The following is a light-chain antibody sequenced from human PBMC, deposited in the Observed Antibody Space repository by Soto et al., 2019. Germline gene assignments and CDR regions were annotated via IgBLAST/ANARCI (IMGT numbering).Light chain of an antibody. CDR1: SSDVGGYNY. Sequence: QSVLTQPRSVSGSPGQAVTISCTGTSSDVGGYNYVSWYQQHQGKAHKLMIYDVSKRPSGVPDRFSGSKSGNTASLTISGLQAEDEADYYCCSYAGSYPYVFGTGTKLNVL. V-gene: IGLV2-11*01. J-gene: IGLJ1*01. CDR2: DVS. CDR3: CSYAGSYPYV.